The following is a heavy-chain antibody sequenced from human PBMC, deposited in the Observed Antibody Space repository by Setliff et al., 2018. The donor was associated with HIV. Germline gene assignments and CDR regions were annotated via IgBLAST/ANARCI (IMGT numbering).Heavy chain of an antibody. V-gene: IGHV3-33*01. CDR2: IWYDGSNK. J-gene: IGHJ6*03. CDR3: ARDRGPNSGGSRNYYFMDV. CDR1: GFTFRTYG. D-gene: IGHD6-19*01. Sequence: GGSLRLSCVASGFTFRTYGMNWVRQAPGKGLEWVAVIWYDGSNKYYADSVKGRFTAARDNSKNTVYLQMNSLRDEDRAVYYCARDRGPNSGGSRNYYFMDVWGKGTTVTVSS.